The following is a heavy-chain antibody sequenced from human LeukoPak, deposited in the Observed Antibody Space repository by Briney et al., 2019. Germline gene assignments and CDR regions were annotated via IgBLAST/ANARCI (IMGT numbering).Heavy chain of an antibody. CDR1: GGTFSSYT. V-gene: IGHV1-69*02. J-gene: IGHJ4*02. Sequence: ASVKVSCKASGGTFSSYTISWVRQAPGQGLEWMGRIIPILGIANYAQKFQGRVTIAADKSTSTAYMELSGLRSEDTAVYSCARGPYYDSSGYVLDYWGQGTLVTVSS. D-gene: IGHD3-22*01. CDR2: IIPILGIA. CDR3: ARGPYYDSSGYVLDY.